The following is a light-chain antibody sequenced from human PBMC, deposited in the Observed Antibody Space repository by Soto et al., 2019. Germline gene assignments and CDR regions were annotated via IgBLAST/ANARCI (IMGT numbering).Light chain of an antibody. CDR3: QHYGWSPQ. V-gene: IGKV3-20*01. Sequence: EIVFTQSPGTLSLAPGERATLSCRTSQRVNSAHLSWYRQRPGQTPSLLIYAASKRAAGTPDRFSGGGTGPDFNLTISRLEPEDFARYFCQHYGWSPQFGQGTKLEI. J-gene: IGKJ2*01. CDR2: AAS. CDR1: QRVNSAH.